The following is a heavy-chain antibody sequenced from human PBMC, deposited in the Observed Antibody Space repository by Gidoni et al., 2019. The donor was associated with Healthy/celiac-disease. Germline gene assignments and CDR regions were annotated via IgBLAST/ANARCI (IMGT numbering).Heavy chain of an antibody. J-gene: IGHJ5*02. CDR1: GGTFSSYA. CDR3: ARDLGRCCSSTSCVNWFDP. CDR2: IIPIFGTA. D-gene: IGHD2-2*01. V-gene: IGHV1-69*01. Sequence: QVQLVQSGAEVKKPGSAVKVSCKASGGTFSSYAISWVRQAPGQGLEWMGGIIPIFGTANYAQKFQGRVTITADESTSTAYMELSSLRSEDTAVYYCARDLGRCCSSTSCVNWFDPWGQGTLVTVSS.